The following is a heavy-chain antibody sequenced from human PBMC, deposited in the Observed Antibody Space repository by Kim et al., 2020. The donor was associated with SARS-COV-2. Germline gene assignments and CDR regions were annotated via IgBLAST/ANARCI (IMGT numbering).Heavy chain of an antibody. CDR1: GYTFKTYP. V-gene: IGHV1-3*01. J-gene: IGHJ4*02. D-gene: IGHD4-4*01. Sequence: ASVKVSCKASGYTFKTYPIHWLRQAPGQTLEWMGWVNAVNDQTKYSQKFQGRITISRDTSANTAYMELRSLTTKDTAFYYFVRDMNPTVYDYWGQGTLVT. CDR2: VNAVNDQT. CDR3: VRDMNPTVYDY.